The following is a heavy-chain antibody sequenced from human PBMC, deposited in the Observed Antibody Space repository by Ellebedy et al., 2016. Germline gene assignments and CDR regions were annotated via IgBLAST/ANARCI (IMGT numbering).Heavy chain of an antibody. CDR3: ARVRAQGKGVVTSPVY. Sequence: GESLKISCAASGFTFSNYWMHWVRQAPGKGLVWVSRIYIDGSSTNYADSVKGRFTKSRDNAKNTLYLQMNSLRVEDTAVYYCARVRAQGKGVVTSPVYWGQGTLVAVSS. D-gene: IGHD2-21*02. V-gene: IGHV3-74*01. CDR2: IYIDGSST. CDR1: GFTFSNYW. J-gene: IGHJ4*02.